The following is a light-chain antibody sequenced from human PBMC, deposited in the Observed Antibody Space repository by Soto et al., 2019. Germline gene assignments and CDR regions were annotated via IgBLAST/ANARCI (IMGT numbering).Light chain of an antibody. Sequence: DIQMTQSPSSLSASVGDRVTITCRASQSIANYLNWYQQKPGKAPKLLIYAASRLESGVPSKFFGSGSGTAYTLTISSLQPEDFATYYCQQSYSMPRTFGQGTKVEIE. CDR1: QSIANY. CDR2: AAS. J-gene: IGKJ1*01. V-gene: IGKV1-39*01. CDR3: QQSYSMPRT.